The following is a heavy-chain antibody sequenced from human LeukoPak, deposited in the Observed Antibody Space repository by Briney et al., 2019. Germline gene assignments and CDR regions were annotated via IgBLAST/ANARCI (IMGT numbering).Heavy chain of an antibody. CDR1: GYTLTELS. Sequence: ASVKVSCKVPGYTLTELSMHWVRQAPGKGLEWMGGFDPEDGETIYAQKFQGRVTMTEDTSTDTAYMELSSLRSEDTAVYYCATELPQYSGSYYNYQDYWGQGTLVTVSS. V-gene: IGHV1-24*01. J-gene: IGHJ4*02. CDR3: ATELPQYSGSYYNYQDY. D-gene: IGHD1-26*01. CDR2: FDPEDGET.